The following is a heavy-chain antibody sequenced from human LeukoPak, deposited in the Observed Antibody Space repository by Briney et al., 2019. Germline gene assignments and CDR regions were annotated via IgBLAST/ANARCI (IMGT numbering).Heavy chain of an antibody. J-gene: IGHJ4*02. CDR1: GFTFSNYP. Sequence: GGSLRLSCAASGFTFSNYPMNWVRQAPGKGLEWVSAITTDGSRTYNADSVKGRFTITRDNSKNTLHLQMNSLRAEDTAVYYCAKGNTVTPDYWGQGTLVTVSS. CDR2: ITTDGSRT. CDR3: AKGNTVTPDY. V-gene: IGHV3-23*01. D-gene: IGHD4-17*01.